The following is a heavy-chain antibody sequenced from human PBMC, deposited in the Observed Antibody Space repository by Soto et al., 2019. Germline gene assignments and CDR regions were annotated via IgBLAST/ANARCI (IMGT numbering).Heavy chain of an antibody. D-gene: IGHD3-10*01. CDR2: IIPIFGTA. Sequence: QVQLVQSGAEVKKPGSSVKVSCKTSGGTFSSYAISWVRQAPGQGLEWMGGIIPIFGTANYAQKFQGRVTITADESTITAYLELSSPRPEDTAVYYCARGWRTWFGEYNDYWGQGPLLTVSS. V-gene: IGHV1-69*01. CDR1: GGTFSSYA. CDR3: ARGWRTWFGEYNDY. J-gene: IGHJ4*02.